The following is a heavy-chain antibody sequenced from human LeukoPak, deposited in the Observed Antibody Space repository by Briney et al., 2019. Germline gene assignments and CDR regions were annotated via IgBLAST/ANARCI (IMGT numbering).Heavy chain of an antibody. CDR1: GFTSSNYA. Sequence: QTGGSLRLSCAASGFTSSNYAMSWVRQAPGKGLEWVSTISGSGRNTYYADSVKDRFSISRDNSKNTLHLQMNSLRAEDTAVYYCARVSFYDLGGDGDAFDIWGQGTMVTVSS. V-gene: IGHV3-23*01. D-gene: IGHD3-16*01. CDR2: ISGSGRNT. J-gene: IGHJ3*02. CDR3: ARVSFYDLGGDGDAFDI.